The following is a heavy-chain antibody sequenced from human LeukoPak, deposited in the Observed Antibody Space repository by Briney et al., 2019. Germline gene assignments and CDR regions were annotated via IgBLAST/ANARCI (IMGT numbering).Heavy chain of an antibody. CDR3: ASGGPS. Sequence: GGSLRLSCAPSVFTFSDYYMSWIPQAPGEGLEWVSYICSSVSTLYSPRSVKGRFTISKDKAQNSLYMQLNSMGAQDTAVFYCASGGPSWGEGTLVTVSS. CDR2: ICSSVSTL. CDR1: VFTFSDYY. D-gene: IGHD3-16*01. J-gene: IGHJ5*02. V-gene: IGHV3-11*01.